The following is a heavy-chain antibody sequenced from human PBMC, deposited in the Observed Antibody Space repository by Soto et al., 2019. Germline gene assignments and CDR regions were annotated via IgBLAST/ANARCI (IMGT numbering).Heavy chain of an antibody. J-gene: IGHJ3*02. CDR3: ARGDYYDTSGPFSDAFDI. CDR2: ISIYNGNT. D-gene: IGHD3-22*01. V-gene: IGHV1-18*01. Sequence: GASVKVSCKASGYTFTNFGISWVRQAPGQGLEWMGGISIYNGNTNNAQNFQGRVTMTTDTSTNTAYMELTSLTSDDTAVYYCARGDYYDTSGPFSDAFDIWGQGTMVTVSS. CDR1: GYTFTNFG.